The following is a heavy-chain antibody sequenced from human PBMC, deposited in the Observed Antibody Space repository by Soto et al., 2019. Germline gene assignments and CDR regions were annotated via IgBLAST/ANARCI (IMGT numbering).Heavy chain of an antibody. J-gene: IGHJ6*02. CDR1: GGSISSGDYY. V-gene: IGHV4-30-4*01. CDR3: ARDRGYYYDSSGYSPGSYYYYYGMDV. CDR2: IYYSGSA. D-gene: IGHD3-22*01. Sequence: TLSLTCTVSGGSISSGDYYWSWIRQPPGKGLEWIGYIYYSGSAYYNPSLKSRVTISVDTSKNQFSLKLSSVTAADTAVYYCARDRGYYYDSSGYSPGSYYYYYGMDVWGQGTTVTVSS.